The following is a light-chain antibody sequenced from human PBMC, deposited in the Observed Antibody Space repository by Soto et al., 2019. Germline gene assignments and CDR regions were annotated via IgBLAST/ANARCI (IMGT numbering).Light chain of an antibody. CDR1: QGIDNY. CDR2: AAS. CDR3: LQHNSYPFT. Sequence: DIQMTESPSAMSASVGDRVTITCRASQGIDNYLAWFQQKPGKVPQRLIYAASSLQSGVPSRFSGSGSGTEFTLTISSLQPEDLAVYYCLQHNSYPFTFGQGTRLEIK. J-gene: IGKJ5*01. V-gene: IGKV1-17*03.